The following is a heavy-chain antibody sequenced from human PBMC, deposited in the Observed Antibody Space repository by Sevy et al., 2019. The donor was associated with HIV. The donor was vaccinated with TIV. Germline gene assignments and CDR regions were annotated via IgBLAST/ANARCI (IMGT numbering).Heavy chain of an antibody. J-gene: IGHJ6*02. V-gene: IGHV4-59*01. Sequence: SETLSLTCTVSGDSISSYYGSWIRQPPGKGLEWIGYIYYSGSTNYNPSLKSRVTISKDTSKNQVSLKLTSVTAADTAVYYCARGRPDYDYGMDVWGQGTTVTVSS. CDR3: ARGRPDYDYGMDV. CDR1: GDSISSYY. CDR2: IYYSGST.